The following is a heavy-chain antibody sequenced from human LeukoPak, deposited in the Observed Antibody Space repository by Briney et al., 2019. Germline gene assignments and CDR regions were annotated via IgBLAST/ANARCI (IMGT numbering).Heavy chain of an antibody. J-gene: IGHJ6*03. V-gene: IGHV3-15*01. D-gene: IGHD2-2*01. Sequence: GGSLRLSCAASGFTFSNAWMSWVRQAPGKGLEWVGRIKSKTDGGKTDYAAPVKGRFTISRDDSKNTLYLQMNSLKTEDTAVYYCTTAGDCSSTSCLRRRSYYYYMDVWGKGTTVTVSS. CDR2: IKSKTDGGKT. CDR3: TTAGDCSSTSCLRRRSYYYYMDV. CDR1: GFTFSNAW.